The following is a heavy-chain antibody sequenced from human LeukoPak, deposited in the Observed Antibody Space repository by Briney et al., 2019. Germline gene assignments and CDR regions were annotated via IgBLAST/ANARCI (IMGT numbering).Heavy chain of an antibody. CDR1: GFTFSSYA. J-gene: IGHJ4*02. CDR3: AIGLEYFEY. Sequence: GGSLRLSCAASGFTFSSYAMHWVRQAPGKGLEWVAVISYDGRNKYYADSVKGRFTISRDNSKNTLYLQMNSLRAEDTGVYYCAIGLEYFEYWGQGTLVTVSS. CDR2: ISYDGRNK. D-gene: IGHD3-16*01. V-gene: IGHV3-30*04.